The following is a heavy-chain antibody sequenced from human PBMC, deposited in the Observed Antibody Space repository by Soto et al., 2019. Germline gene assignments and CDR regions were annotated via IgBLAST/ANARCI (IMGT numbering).Heavy chain of an antibody. CDR1: GGSISSSSYY. V-gene: IGHV4-39*01. Sequence: SETLSLTCTVSGGSISSSSYYWGWIRQPPGKGLEWIGSIYYSGSTYYNPSLKSRVTISVDTSKNQFSLKLSSVTAADTAVYYCASLTMIVVVAFDYWGQGTLVTVSS. J-gene: IGHJ4*02. D-gene: IGHD3-22*01. CDR2: IYYSGST. CDR3: ASLTMIVVVAFDY.